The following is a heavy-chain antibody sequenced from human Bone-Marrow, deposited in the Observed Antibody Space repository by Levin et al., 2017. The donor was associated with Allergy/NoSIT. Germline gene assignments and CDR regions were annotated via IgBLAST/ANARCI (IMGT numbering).Heavy chain of an antibody. D-gene: IGHD4-17*01. CDR3: AKAGTTVMLDYSYLDV. J-gene: IGHJ6*03. CDR1: GFIFADYA. V-gene: IGHV3-23*01. CDR2: LDGSSGKT. Sequence: GESLKISCPISGFIFADYAMNWVRQAPGRGLEWVSSLDGSSGKTHYADAVKGRFTISREYSKNTLFLQMNSLRVEDTARYYCAKAGTTVMLDYSYLDVWGEGTAVTVSS.